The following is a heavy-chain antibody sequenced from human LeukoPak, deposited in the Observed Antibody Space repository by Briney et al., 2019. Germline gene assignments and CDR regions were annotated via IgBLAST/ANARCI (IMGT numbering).Heavy chain of an antibody. J-gene: IGHJ4*02. D-gene: IGHD2-15*01. CDR3: ARDLVGMGCSGGSCYYFDY. V-gene: IGHV1-46*01. Sequence: GASVKVSCKASGYTFTGYYMHWVRQAPGQGLEWMGIINPSGGSTSYAQRFQGRVTRTRDTSTSTVYMELSSLRSEDTAVYYCARDLVGMGCSGGSCYYFDYWGQGTLVTVSS. CDR2: INPSGGST. CDR1: GYTFTGYY.